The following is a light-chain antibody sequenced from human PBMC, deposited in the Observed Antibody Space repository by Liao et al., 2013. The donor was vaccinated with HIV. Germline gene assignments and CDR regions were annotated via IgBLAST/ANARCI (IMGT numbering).Light chain of an antibody. CDR3: QVWDSSSDHSV. V-gene: IGLV3-21*04. Sequence: SYELTQPPSVSVAPGKTARITCGGNNIGSKSVHWYQQKPGQAPVLVIYSDTDRPSGIPERFSGSNSGNTATLTISRVEAGDEADYYCQVWDSSSDHSVFGTGTKVTVL. CDR1: NIGSKS. CDR2: SDT. J-gene: IGLJ1*01.